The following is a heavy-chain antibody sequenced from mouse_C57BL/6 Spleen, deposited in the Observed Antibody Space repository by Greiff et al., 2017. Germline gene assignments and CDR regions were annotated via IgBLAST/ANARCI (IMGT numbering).Heavy chain of an antibody. J-gene: IGHJ2*01. V-gene: IGHV1-15*01. Sequence: QVQLQQSGAELVRPGASVTLSCKASGYTFTDYEMHLVKQTPVHGLEWIGAIDPATGGTAYNQKFKGKAILTADKSSSTAYMELRSLTSWASVVYYCTDSGTDEEKFDYWGQGTTHTVST. D-gene: IGHD4-1*01. CDR1: GYTFTDYE. CDR3: TDSGTDEEKFDY. CDR2: IDPATGGT.